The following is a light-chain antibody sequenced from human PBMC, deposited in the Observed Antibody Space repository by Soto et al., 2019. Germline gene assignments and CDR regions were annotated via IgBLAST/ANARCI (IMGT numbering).Light chain of an antibody. Sequence: EIVMTQSPATLSVSPGDRATLSCRASQSVSSNLAWYQQKPGQAPRLLIYGASTMDTGIPARFSGSGSGTEFTLTISSLQYEDVAVYYCQQYNNWPPWTFGQGTKVEIK. V-gene: IGKV3-15*01. CDR3: QQYNNWPPWT. CDR2: GAS. J-gene: IGKJ1*01. CDR1: QSVSSN.